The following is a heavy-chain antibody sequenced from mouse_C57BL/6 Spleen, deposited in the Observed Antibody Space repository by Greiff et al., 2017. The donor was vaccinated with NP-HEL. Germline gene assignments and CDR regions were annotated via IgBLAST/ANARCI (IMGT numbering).Heavy chain of an antibody. CDR2: IYPGSGST. CDR3: ARGGRSAAMDY. Sequence: VQLQQPGAELVKPGASVKMSCKASGYTFTSYWITWVKQRPGQGLEWIGDIYPGSGSTNYNEKLKSKATLTVDTSSSTAYMQLSSLTSEDTVVYYCARGGRSAAMDYWGQETSVTVSS. CDR1: GYTFTSYW. V-gene: IGHV1-55*01. D-gene: IGHD1-1*01. J-gene: IGHJ4*01.